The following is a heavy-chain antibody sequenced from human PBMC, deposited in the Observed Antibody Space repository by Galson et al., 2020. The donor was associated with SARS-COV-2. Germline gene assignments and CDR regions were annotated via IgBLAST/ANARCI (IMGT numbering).Heavy chain of an antibody. CDR2: IIPILGTA. J-gene: IGHJ5*02. CDR1: GGTFSSYA. D-gene: IGHD2-21*01. V-gene: IGHV1-69*05. CDR3: AREAMTHHGEAGWFDP. Sequence: ASVKVSCKASGGTFSSYAISWVRQAPGQGLEWMGGIIPILGTANYAQKFQGRVTITTDESTSTAYMELSSLRSEDTAVYYCAREAMTHHGEAGWFDPWGQGTLVTVSS.